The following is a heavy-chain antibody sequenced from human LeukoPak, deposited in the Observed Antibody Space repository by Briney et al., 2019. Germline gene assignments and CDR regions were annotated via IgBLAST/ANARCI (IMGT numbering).Heavy chain of an antibody. J-gene: IGHJ4*02. CDR2: IYYSGST. V-gene: IGHV4-59*01. Sequence: ASETLSLTCTVSGGSISSYYWSWIRQPPGKGLEWIGSIYYSGSTNYNPSLKSRVTISVDTSKNQFSLKQSSVTAADAAVYYCARVYPPVGFSGYYRDWGQGTLVTVSS. CDR1: GGSISSYY. CDR3: ARVYPPVGFSGYYRD. D-gene: IGHD3-22*01.